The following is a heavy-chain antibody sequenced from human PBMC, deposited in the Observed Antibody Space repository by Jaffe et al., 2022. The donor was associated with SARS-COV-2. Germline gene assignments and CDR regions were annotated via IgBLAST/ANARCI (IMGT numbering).Heavy chain of an antibody. V-gene: IGHV3-74*01. J-gene: IGHJ6*02. CDR1: GFTFSSYW. CDR2: INSDGSST. CDR3: ARDHSAGDYADRQYYYYGMDV. Sequence: EVQLVESGGGLVQPGGSLRLSCAASGFTFSSYWMHWVRQAPGKGLVWVSRINSDGSSTSYADSVKGRFTISRDNAKNTLYLQMNSLRAEDTAVYYCARDHSAGDYADRQYYYYGMDVWGQGTTVTVSS. D-gene: IGHD4-17*01.